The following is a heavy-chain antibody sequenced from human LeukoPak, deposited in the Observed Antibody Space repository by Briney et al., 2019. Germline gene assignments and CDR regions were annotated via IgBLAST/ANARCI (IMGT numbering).Heavy chain of an antibody. CDR1: GFIFSNYY. CDR2: IHGSASYN. CDR3: VRGRVGAELYFDY. Sequence: PGGSLRLSCAASGFIFSNYYLNWVRQAPGKGLEWVSCIHGSASYNYYADSVKGRFTVSRDSAKNSLYLEMSSLRVEDTAVYYCVRGRVGAELYFDYWGQGTLVTVSS. J-gene: IGHJ4*02. D-gene: IGHD1-26*01. V-gene: IGHV3-21*06.